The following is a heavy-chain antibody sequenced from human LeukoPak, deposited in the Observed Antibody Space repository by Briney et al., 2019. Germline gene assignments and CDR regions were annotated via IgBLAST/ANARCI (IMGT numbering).Heavy chain of an antibody. D-gene: IGHD4-17*01. CDR1: GITLSNYG. V-gene: IGHV3-23*01. CDR2: VSDSGGRT. J-gene: IGHJ4*02. CDR3: ARDLGTTNYFFDY. Sequence: PGGSLRLSCAVSGITLSNYGMSWVRQAPGKGLEWVAGVSDSGGRTNYADSVKGRFTISRDNSKNTLYLQMNSLRAEDTAVYYCARDLGTTNYFFDYWGQGTLVTVSS.